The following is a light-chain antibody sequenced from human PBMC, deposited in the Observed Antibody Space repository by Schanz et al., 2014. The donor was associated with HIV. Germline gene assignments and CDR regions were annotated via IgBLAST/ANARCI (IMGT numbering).Light chain of an antibody. CDR2: SNN. CDR3: AAWDDSLNGLYV. V-gene: IGLV1-44*01. J-gene: IGLJ1*01. CDR1: NSNIGSNT. Sequence: QSVLTQPPSASGTPGQRVTISCSGSNSNIGSNTVNWYQQLPGTAPKLRIYSNNQRPSGVPDRFSASKSGTSASLAISGLQSDDEAEYYCAAWDDSLNGLYVFGPGTKLTVL.